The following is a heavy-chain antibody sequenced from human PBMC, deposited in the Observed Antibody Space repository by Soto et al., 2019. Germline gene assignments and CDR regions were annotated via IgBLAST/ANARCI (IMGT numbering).Heavy chain of an antibody. V-gene: IGHV4-31*03. D-gene: IGHD3-22*01. J-gene: IGHJ5*02. Sequence: QVQLQESGPGLVKPSQTLSLTCTVSGGSISSGAYYWSWIRQHSEKGLEWIGYMHYSGIAYYNPSLPSRVTISVDTSKNQFSLKLSSVTAADTAVYYCARYYVDNSGYSNWFDPWGRGTLVTVSS. CDR3: ARYYVDNSGYSNWFDP. CDR1: GGSISSGAYY. CDR2: MHYSGIA.